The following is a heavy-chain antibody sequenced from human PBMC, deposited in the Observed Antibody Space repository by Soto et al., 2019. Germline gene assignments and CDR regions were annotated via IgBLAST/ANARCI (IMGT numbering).Heavy chain of an antibody. CDR2: IYWSGDE. V-gene: IGHV2-5*01. Sequence: SGPTLVNPTQTLTLTCSFSGFSLSTSGVGVGWIRQSPGKALEWLALIYWSGDEHYRPSLKSRLSIIKDTSKNHVVLIMTDMDPVDTATYYCARGLATLPVFAFDIWGQGTMVTVS. CDR1: GFSLSTSGVG. D-gene: IGHD6-6*01. J-gene: IGHJ3*02. CDR3: ARGLATLPVFAFDI.